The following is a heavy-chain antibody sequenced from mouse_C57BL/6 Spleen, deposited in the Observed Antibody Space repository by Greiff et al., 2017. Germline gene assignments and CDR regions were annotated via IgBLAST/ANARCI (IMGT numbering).Heavy chain of an antibody. CDR3: AKGHGYDYYFDY. CDR1: GYTFTDYY. V-gene: IGHV1-26*01. D-gene: IGHD2-4*01. CDR2: INPNNGGT. Sequence: VQLQQSGPELVKPGASVKISCKASGYTFTDYYMNWVKQSHGKSLEWIGDINPNNGGTSYNQKFKGKATLTVDKSSSTAYMELRSLTSEDSAAYYCAKGHGYDYYFDYWGQGTTLTVSA. J-gene: IGHJ2*01.